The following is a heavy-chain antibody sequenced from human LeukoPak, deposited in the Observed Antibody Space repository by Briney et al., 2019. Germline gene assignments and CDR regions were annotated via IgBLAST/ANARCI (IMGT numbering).Heavy chain of an antibody. V-gene: IGHV4-59*01. CDR2: IYYSGST. J-gene: IGHJ5*01. CDR3: ARDIDWLDC. CDR1: GGSISSYY. Sequence: KSSETLSLTCTVSGGSISSYYWSWIRQPPGKGLEWIGYIYYSGSTNYNPSLKSRVTISVDTSKNQFSLKLSSVTAADTAVYYCARDIDWLDCWGQGTLVTVSS. D-gene: IGHD2-15*01.